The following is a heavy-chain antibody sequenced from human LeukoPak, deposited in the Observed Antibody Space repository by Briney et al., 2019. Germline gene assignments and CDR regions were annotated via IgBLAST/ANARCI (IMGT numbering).Heavy chain of an antibody. CDR2: ISGSGTNR. CDR1: RFTFSNYA. D-gene: IGHD6-19*01. Sequence: GGSLRLSCAASRFTFSNYAMSWVRQAPGKGLEWVSAISGSGTNRYYADSVKGRFTISRDNSKNTLYLQMNSLRVEDTAVYYCARGAYSSGWAYFDHWGQGTLVTVSS. V-gene: IGHV3-23*01. CDR3: ARGAYSSGWAYFDH. J-gene: IGHJ4*02.